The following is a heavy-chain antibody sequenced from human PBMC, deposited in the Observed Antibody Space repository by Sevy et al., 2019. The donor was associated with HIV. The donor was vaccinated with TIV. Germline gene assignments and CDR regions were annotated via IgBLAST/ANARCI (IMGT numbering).Heavy chain of an antibody. J-gene: IGHJ4*02. Sequence: ASVKVSCKASGYTFTSYGISWVRQAPGQGLEWMGWISAYNGNTNYAQKLQGRVTMTTDTSTSTAYMELRSLRSDDTAVYYCVRDLVGEGATRRDYWGQGTLVTVSS. V-gene: IGHV1-18*04. D-gene: IGHD1-26*01. CDR1: GYTFTSYG. CDR2: ISAYNGNT. CDR3: VRDLVGEGATRRDY.